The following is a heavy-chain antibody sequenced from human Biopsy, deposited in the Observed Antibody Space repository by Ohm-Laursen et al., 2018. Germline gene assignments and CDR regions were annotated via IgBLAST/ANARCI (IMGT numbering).Heavy chain of an antibody. CDR3: AKDGVAVGAGGDPYYYGMDV. Sequence: RSLRLSCAASGFTFSTYWLTWVRQAPGKGLEWVAVISSDGSNKYYADSVKGRFTISRDNSKDTLYLQLNSLRAEDTAVYYCAKDGVAVGAGGDPYYYGMDVWGQGTTVTVSS. CDR1: GFTFSTYW. CDR2: ISSDGSNK. J-gene: IGHJ6*02. V-gene: IGHV3-30*18. D-gene: IGHD2-15*01.